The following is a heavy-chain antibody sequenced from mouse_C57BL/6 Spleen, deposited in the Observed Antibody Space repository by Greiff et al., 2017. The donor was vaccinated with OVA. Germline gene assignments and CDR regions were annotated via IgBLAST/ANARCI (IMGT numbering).Heavy chain of an antibody. J-gene: IGHJ4*01. CDR3: TRVGYYGSSYEYYAMDY. CDR1: GFTFSSYA. CDR2: ISSGGDYI. V-gene: IGHV5-9-1*02. Sequence: EVMLVESGEGLVKPGGSLKLSCAASGFTFSSYAMSWVRQTPEKRLEWVAYISSGGDYIYYADTVKGRFSISRDNARYTLYLQMSLLKTEDTAMYYCTRVGYYGSSYEYYAMDYWGQGTSVTVSS. D-gene: IGHD1-1*01.